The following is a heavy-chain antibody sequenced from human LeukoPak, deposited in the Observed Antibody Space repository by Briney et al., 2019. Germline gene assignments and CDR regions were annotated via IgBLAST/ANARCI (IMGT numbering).Heavy chain of an antibody. Sequence: PSETLSLTCAVYGGSFSGYYWSWIRQPPGKGLGWIGEINHSGSTNYNPSLKSRVTISVDTSKNQFSLKLSSVTATDTAVYYCARGLTVTTFYYYYYYMDVWGKGATVTVSS. CDR3: ARGLTVTTFYYYYYYMDV. CDR2: INHSGST. D-gene: IGHD4-17*01. J-gene: IGHJ6*03. V-gene: IGHV4-34*01. CDR1: GGSFSGYY.